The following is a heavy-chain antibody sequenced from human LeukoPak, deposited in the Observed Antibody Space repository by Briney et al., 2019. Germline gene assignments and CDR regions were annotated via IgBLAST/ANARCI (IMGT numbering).Heavy chain of an antibody. Sequence: TGGSLRLSCAASGFTFSSYSMNWVRQAPGKGLEWVSSISSSSSYIYYADSVKGRFTISRDNAKNSLYPQMNSLRAEDTAVYYCARDLGYCSSTSCYTGAWFDPWGQGTLVTVSS. J-gene: IGHJ5*02. V-gene: IGHV3-21*01. CDR3: ARDLGYCSSTSCYTGAWFDP. CDR2: ISSSSSYI. CDR1: GFTFSSYS. D-gene: IGHD2-2*02.